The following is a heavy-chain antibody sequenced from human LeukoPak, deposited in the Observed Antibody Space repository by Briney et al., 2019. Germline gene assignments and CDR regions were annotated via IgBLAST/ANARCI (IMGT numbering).Heavy chain of an antibody. Sequence: SETLSLTCTVSGGSLSSYYWSWIRQPPGKRLEWIAYIYYSGSTNYNPSLKSRVTISVDTSKNQFSLKLSSVTAADTAVYYCARDHPYYDILTGYYGGNWFDPWGQGTLVTVSS. CDR1: GGSLSSYY. J-gene: IGHJ5*02. D-gene: IGHD3-9*01. V-gene: IGHV4-59*01. CDR2: IYYSGST. CDR3: ARDHPYYDILTGYYGGNWFDP.